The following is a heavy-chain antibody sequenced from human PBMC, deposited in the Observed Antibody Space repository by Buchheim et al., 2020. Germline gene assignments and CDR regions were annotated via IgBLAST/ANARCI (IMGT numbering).Heavy chain of an antibody. CDR2: MYYSGDT. J-gene: IGHJ4*02. CDR1: RDSINSRNFY. CDR3: AREGDSSGYYYVDY. Sequence: QLQLQESGPGLVKPSEILSLTCTVSRDSINSRNFYWGWIRQPPGKGLEWIGSMYYSGDTYYNPSLKSRVTISIDTSKNQFSLRLSSVTAADTAVCYCAREGDSSGYYYVDYWGQGTL. V-gene: IGHV4-39*07. D-gene: IGHD3-22*01.